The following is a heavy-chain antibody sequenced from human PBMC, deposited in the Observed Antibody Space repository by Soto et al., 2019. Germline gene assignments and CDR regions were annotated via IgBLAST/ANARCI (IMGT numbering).Heavy chain of an antibody. Sequence: QVQLVQSGAEVKKPGASVKVSCKASGYTFTSYAMHWVRQAPGQRLEWMGWINAGNGNTKYSQKFQGRVTITRDTSASTAYMELSSLRSEDTAVYYCARGYSSSWFLGWWFDPWGQGTLVTVSS. CDR1: GYTFTSYA. J-gene: IGHJ5*02. CDR2: INAGNGNT. V-gene: IGHV1-3*01. D-gene: IGHD6-13*01. CDR3: ARGYSSSWFLGWWFDP.